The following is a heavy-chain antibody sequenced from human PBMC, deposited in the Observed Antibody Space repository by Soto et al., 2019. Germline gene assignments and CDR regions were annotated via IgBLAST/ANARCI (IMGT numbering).Heavy chain of an antibody. J-gene: IGHJ6*03. D-gene: IGHD1-7*01. CDR3: ARHGTTYYYYYYMDV. V-gene: IGHV4-39*01. Sequence: SETLSLTCTVSGGSISSSSYYWGWIRQPPGKGLEWIGVIYYSGSTYYNPSLKSRVTISVDTSKNQFSLKLSSVAAADTAVYYCARHGTTYYYYYYMDVWGKGTTVTVSS. CDR1: GGSISSSSYY. CDR2: IYYSGST.